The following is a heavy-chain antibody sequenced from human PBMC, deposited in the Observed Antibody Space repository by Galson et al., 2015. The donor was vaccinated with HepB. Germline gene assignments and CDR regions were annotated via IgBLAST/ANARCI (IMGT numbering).Heavy chain of an antibody. J-gene: IGHJ4*02. V-gene: IGHV3-21*01. CDR3: ARVLMHYGADY. Sequence: SLRLSCAASGFTFSTYGMNWVRQAPGKGLEWVSSISSSNSYIYYADSLKGRFTISRDNAKNSLYLQMNSLRAEDTAVYYCARVLMHYGADYWGRGTLITVSS. D-gene: IGHD3-10*01. CDR2: ISSSNSYI. CDR1: GFTFSTYG.